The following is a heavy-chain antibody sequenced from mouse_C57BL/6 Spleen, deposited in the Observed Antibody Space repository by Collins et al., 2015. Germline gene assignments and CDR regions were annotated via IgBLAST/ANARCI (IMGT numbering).Heavy chain of an antibody. D-gene: IGHD1-1*01. CDR1: GYTFTSYW. CDR3: AREGSIYYYGSSYPYAMDY. Sequence: QVQLQQPGAELVKPGASVKLSCKASGYTFTSYWMHWVKQRPGQGLEWIGMIHPNSGSTNYNEKFKSKATLTVDKSSSTAYMQLSSLTSEDSAVYYCAREGSIYYYGSSYPYAMDYWGQGTSVTVSS. J-gene: IGHJ4*01. V-gene: IGHV1-64*01. CDR2: IHPNSGST.